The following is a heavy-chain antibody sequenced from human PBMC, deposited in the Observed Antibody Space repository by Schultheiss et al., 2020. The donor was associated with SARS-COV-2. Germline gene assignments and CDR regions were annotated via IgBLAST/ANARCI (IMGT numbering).Heavy chain of an antibody. CDR2: ISGSGGST. Sequence: GESLKISCAASGFTFSSYGMNWVRQAPGKGLEWVSAISGSGGSTYYADSVKGRFTISRDNSKNTLYLQMNSLRAEDTAVYYCAKDLNFYYGMDVWGQGTTVTVSS. J-gene: IGHJ6*02. V-gene: IGHV3-23*01. CDR1: GFTFSSYG. CDR3: AKDLNFYYGMDV.